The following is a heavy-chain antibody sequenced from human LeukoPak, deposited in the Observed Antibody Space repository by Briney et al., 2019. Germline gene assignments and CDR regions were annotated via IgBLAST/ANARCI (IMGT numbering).Heavy chain of an antibody. CDR2: INPGGGST. CDR3: ARTYYYGSGSLRAWFDP. Sequence: ASVKVSCKASGYTFTSYYMHWVRQAPGQGLEWMGIINPGGGSTSYAQKFQGRVTITRNTSISTAYMELSSLRSEDTAVYYCARTYYYGSGSLRAWFDPWGQGTLVTVSS. CDR1: GYTFTSYY. V-gene: IGHV1-46*01. D-gene: IGHD3-10*01. J-gene: IGHJ5*02.